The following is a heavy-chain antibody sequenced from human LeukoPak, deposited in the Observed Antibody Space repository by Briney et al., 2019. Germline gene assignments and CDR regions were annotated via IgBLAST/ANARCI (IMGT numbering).Heavy chain of an antibody. V-gene: IGHV4-59*01. D-gene: IGHD3-22*01. CDR2: IYYSGST. CDR1: GGSISSYY. CDR3: ARDTYYYDSSGYPVGYFDY. Sequence: SETLSLTCTVSGGSISSYYWSWIRQPPGKGLEWIGYIYYSGSTNYNPSLKSRVTISVDTSKNQFSLRLSSVTAADTAVYYCARDTYYYDSSGYPVGYFDYWGQGTVVTVCS. J-gene: IGHJ4*02.